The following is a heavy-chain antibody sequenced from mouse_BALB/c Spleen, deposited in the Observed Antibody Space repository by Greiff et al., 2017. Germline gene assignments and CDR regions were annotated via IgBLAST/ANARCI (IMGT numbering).Heavy chain of an antibody. CDR2: IWGDGST. J-gene: IGHJ1*01. CDR1: GFSLTGYG. V-gene: IGHV2-6-7*01. CDR3: ARYPKGGYFDV. D-gene: IGHD5-1*01. Sequence: QVHVKQSGPGLVAPSQSLSITCTVSGFSLTGYGVNWVRQPPGKGLEWLGMIWGDGSTDYNSALKSRLSISKDNSKSQVFLKMNSLQTDDTARYYCARYPKGGYFDVWGAGTTVTVSS.